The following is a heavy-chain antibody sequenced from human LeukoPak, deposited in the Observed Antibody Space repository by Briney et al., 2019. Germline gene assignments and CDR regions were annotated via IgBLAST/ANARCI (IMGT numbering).Heavy chain of an antibody. V-gene: IGHV3-11*05. Sequence: GGSLRLSCAASGFTFSDYYMSWIRQAPGKGLEWVSYISSSSSYTNYADSVRGRFTISRDNAKNSLYLQMNSLRAEDTAVYYCARERSMTTVTTPWLDYWGQGTLVTVSS. D-gene: IGHD4-17*01. CDR2: ISSSSSYT. J-gene: IGHJ4*02. CDR3: ARERSMTTVTTPWLDY. CDR1: GFTFSDYY.